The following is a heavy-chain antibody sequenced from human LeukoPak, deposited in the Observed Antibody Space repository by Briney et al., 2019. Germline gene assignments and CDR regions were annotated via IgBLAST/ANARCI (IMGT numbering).Heavy chain of an antibody. J-gene: IGHJ3*02. CDR1: GGSISSSSYH. D-gene: IGHD1-26*01. V-gene: IGHV4-39*01. CDR3: ARREWELLGTFDI. CDR2: IYYSGST. Sequence: SGTLSLACTVSGGSISSSSYHWGWIRQPPGKGREWIGSIYYSGSTYYNPSHKRRVIICVDTPKNQISLKLSSVTAADTAVYYCARREWELLGTFDIWGQGKMVTVSS.